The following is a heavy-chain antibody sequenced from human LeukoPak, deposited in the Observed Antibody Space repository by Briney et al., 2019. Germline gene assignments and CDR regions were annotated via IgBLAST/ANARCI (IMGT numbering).Heavy chain of an antibody. D-gene: IGHD6-6*01. J-gene: IGHJ6*02. CDR3: ARGGSTLYYYYGMDV. CDR2: INHSGST. Sequence: SETLSLTCVVYGVSFSGYYWSWIRQPPGKGLEWIGEINHSGSTNYNPSLKSRVTISVDTSKNQFSLKLSSVTAADTAVYYCARGGSTLYYYYGMDVWGQGTTVTVSS. V-gene: IGHV4-34*01. CDR1: GVSFSGYY.